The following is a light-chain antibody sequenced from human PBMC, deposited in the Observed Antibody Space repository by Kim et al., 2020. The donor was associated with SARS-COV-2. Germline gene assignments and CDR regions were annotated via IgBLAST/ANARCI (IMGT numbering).Light chain of an antibody. CDR2: QDS. Sequence: SYELTQPPSVSVSPGQTASITCSGDKLGDKYACWYQQKPGQSPVLVIYQDSKRPSGIPERFSGSNSGYTDTLTISGTQAMDEADYYCQAWDSSTDVVFGGGTKLTVL. CDR3: QAWDSSTDVV. CDR1: KLGDKY. V-gene: IGLV3-1*01. J-gene: IGLJ2*01.